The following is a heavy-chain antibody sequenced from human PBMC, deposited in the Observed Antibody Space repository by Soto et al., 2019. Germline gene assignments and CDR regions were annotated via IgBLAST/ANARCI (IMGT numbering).Heavy chain of an antibody. D-gene: IGHD3-16*01. CDR1: GGSVSSGSYY. V-gene: IGHV4-61*01. Sequence: PSETLSLTCTVSGGSVSSGSYYWSWIRQPPGKGLEWIGYIYYSGSTNYNPSLKSRVTISVDTSKNQFSLKLSSVTAADMAVYYCARALLGKSYGMDVWGQGTTVTVSS. J-gene: IGHJ6*02. CDR2: IYYSGST. CDR3: ARALLGKSYGMDV.